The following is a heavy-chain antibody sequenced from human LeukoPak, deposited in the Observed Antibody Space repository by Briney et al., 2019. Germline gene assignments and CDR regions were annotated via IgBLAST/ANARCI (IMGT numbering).Heavy chain of an antibody. D-gene: IGHD3-10*01. Sequence: GGSLRLSCVASGFSFTNYAMSWVRQAPARGPEWLSSMKGGGETFYADSVKGRFTISRDNSKNTLSLQMNSLRAEDTAVYYCARVWYGELKVDVWGQGTTVTVSS. V-gene: IGHV3-23*01. CDR1: GFSFTNYA. J-gene: IGHJ6*02. CDR2: MKGGGET. CDR3: ARVWYGELKVDV.